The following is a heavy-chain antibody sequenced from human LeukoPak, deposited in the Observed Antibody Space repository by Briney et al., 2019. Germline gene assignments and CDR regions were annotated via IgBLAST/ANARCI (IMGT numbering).Heavy chain of an antibody. CDR1: GGTFSNYA. CDR3: ARWDAHYYEGDNWFDP. D-gene: IGHD3-16*01. CDR2: IVPVFGTA. Sequence: ASVKVSCKASGGTFSNYAITWVRQAPGQGLEWMGGIVPVFGTADYARKFQDRVTITADESTGTAYMELSSLRVEDTAIYYCARWDAHYYEGDNWFDPWGQGTLVTVSS. V-gene: IGHV1-69*13. J-gene: IGHJ5*02.